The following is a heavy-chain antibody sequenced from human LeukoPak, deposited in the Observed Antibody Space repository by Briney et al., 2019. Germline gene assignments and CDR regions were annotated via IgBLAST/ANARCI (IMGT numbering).Heavy chain of an antibody. Sequence: SETLSLTCTVSGGSISSGGYYWSWIRQPPGKGLEWIGYIYYSGSTNYNPSLKSRVTISVDTSKNQFSLKLSSVTAADTAVYYCARSYPGWLQFSFFDYWGQGTLVTVSS. CDR1: GGSISSGGYY. V-gene: IGHV4-61*08. D-gene: IGHD5-24*01. CDR2: IYYSGST. CDR3: ARSYPGWLQFSFFDY. J-gene: IGHJ4*02.